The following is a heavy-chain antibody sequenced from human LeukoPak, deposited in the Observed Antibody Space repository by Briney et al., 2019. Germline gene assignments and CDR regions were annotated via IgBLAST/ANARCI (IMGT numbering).Heavy chain of an antibody. D-gene: IGHD1-7*01. V-gene: IGHV3-9*01. CDR1: GFTFDDYA. J-gene: IGHJ4*02. CDR3: ARSSGTTS. Sequence: PGGSLRLSCAASGFTFDDYAMHWVRQAPGKGLEWVSGISWNSGSIGYADSVKGRFTISRDNAKNTLYLQMNSLRAEDTAVYYCARSSGTTSWGQGTLVTVSS. CDR2: ISWNSGSI.